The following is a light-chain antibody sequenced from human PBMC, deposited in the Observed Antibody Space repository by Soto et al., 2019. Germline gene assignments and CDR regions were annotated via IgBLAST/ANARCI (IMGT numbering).Light chain of an antibody. J-gene: IGKJ1*01. CDR2: DAS. CDR3: QQYSSHRT. Sequence: DIQMTQSPSTVAASVGDRVTINCRASQNVNDYLAWYQQKPGNSPKVLIYDASTLESGVPSRFSGSGSGTEFTLTISGLQADDFATYYCQQYSSHRTFGQGTKVDI. CDR1: QNVNDY. V-gene: IGKV1-5*01.